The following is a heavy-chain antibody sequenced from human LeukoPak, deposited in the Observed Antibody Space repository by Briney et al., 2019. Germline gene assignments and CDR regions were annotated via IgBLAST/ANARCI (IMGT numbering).Heavy chain of an antibody. CDR3: VRDSIVVVPAATRREYYYYYYMDV. Sequence: SETLSLTCTVSGGSISSYYWSWIRQPPGKGLEWIGYIYYSGSTNYNPSLKSRVTISVDTSKNQFSLKLSSVTAADTAVYYCVRDSIVVVPAATRREYYYYYYMDVWGKGTTVTVSS. CDR1: GGSISSYY. CDR2: IYYSGST. V-gene: IGHV4-59*01. J-gene: IGHJ6*03. D-gene: IGHD2-2*01.